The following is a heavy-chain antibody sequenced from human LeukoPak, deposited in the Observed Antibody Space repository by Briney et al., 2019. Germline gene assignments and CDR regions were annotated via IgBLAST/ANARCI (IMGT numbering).Heavy chain of an antibody. J-gene: IGHJ4*02. CDR1: GFTFSSYA. Sequence: GGSLRLSCAASGFTFSSYAMHWVRQAPGKGLEWVAVISYDGSNKYYADSVKGRFTISRDNSKNTLYLQMNSLRAEDTAVYYCARVLNWNDDYFDYWGQGTLVTVSS. D-gene: IGHD1-1*01. CDR3: ARVLNWNDDYFDY. V-gene: IGHV3-30-3*01. CDR2: ISYDGSNK.